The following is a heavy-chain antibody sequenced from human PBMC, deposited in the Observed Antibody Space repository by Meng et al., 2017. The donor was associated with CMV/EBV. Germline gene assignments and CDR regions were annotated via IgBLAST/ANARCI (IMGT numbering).Heavy chain of an antibody. CDR3: ASHGGY. V-gene: IGHV3-23*01. J-gene: IGHJ4*02. D-gene: IGHD3-16*01. Sequence: GGSLRLSCAASGFTFSSYAMSWVRQAPGKGLEWVSAISGSGGSTYYADSVKGRFTISRDNAGKSLYLQMSSLRAEDTAVYYCASHGGYWGQGTLVTVSS. CDR1: GFTFSSYA. CDR2: ISGSGGST.